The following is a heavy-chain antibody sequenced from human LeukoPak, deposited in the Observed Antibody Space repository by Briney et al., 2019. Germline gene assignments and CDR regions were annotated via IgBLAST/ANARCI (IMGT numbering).Heavy chain of an antibody. D-gene: IGHD2-21*02. CDR2: NSGGT. Sequence: SQTLSLTCAVSGGSISSGVYSWSWIRQPPGKGLEWIGYNSGGTYYNPSLKSRVTISVDTSKNQFSLKLSSVTAADTAVYYCARRRRVAYCGGDCYNYFDYWGQGTLVTVSS. CDR3: ARRRRVAYCGGDCYNYFDY. J-gene: IGHJ4*02. V-gene: IGHV4-30-4*07. CDR1: GGSISSGVYS.